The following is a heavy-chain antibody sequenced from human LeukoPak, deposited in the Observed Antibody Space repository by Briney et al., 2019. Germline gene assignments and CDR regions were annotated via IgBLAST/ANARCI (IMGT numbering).Heavy chain of an antibody. V-gene: IGHV3-64D*09. D-gene: IGHD6-19*01. Sequence: GGSLRLSCAASGFTFSTYAMHWVRQAPGKGLEYVSSVSSNVYSTHYADSVKGRFAISRDNSKNTLYLQMSSLRTEDTAVYYCVKDSKSSGWYVPPNFDYWGQGTLVTVSS. CDR3: VKDSKSSGWYVPPNFDY. J-gene: IGHJ4*02. CDR2: VSSNVYST. CDR1: GFTFSTYA.